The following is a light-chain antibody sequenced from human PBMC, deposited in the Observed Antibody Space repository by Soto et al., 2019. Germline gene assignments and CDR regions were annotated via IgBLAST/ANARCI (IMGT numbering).Light chain of an antibody. Sequence: QSALTQPASVSGSPGQSITISCTGTSSDVGGYNYVSWYQQHPAKAPKLMIYDVSNRPSGISNRFSGSKSGNTASLTISGLQDEDEADYYCSSYTGASTLVFGGGTKLTVL. CDR1: SSDVGGYNY. CDR3: SSYTGASTLV. V-gene: IGLV2-14*03. J-gene: IGLJ2*01. CDR2: DVS.